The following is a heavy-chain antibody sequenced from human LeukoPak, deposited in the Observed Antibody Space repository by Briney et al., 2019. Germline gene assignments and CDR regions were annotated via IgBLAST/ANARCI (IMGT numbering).Heavy chain of an antibody. Sequence: GGSLRLSCAASGFTFDDYAMHWVRQAPGKGLEWVSGISWNSGSIGYADSVKGQFTISRDNAKNSLYLQMNSLRAEDTALYYCAKDMGYSSGWYYYYYGMDVWGQGTTVTVSS. D-gene: IGHD6-19*01. J-gene: IGHJ6*02. CDR3: AKDMGYSSGWYYYYYGMDV. CDR2: ISWNSGSI. CDR1: GFTFDDYA. V-gene: IGHV3-9*01.